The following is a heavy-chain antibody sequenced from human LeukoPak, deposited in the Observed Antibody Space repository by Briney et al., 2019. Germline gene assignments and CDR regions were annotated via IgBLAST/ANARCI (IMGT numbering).Heavy chain of an antibody. D-gene: IGHD2-15*01. V-gene: IGHV4-31*03. J-gene: IGHJ5*02. CDR3: AREGDDEGYCSGGSCYSFDP. CDR2: IYYSGST. Sequence: SQTLSLTCTVSGDSISSGGYYWSWIRQHPGKGLEWIGYIYYSGSTYYNPSLKSRVTISVDTSKNQFSLKLSSVTAADTAVYYCAREGDDEGYCSGGSCYSFDPWGQGTLVTVSS. CDR1: GDSISSGGYY.